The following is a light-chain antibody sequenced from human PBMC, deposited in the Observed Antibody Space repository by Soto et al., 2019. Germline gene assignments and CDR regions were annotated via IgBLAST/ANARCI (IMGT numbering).Light chain of an antibody. J-gene: IGKJ5*01. CDR3: QQYNTFWT. CDR2: DVS. Sequence: DIQMTQSPSSVSASVGDRVTITCRASQTISSWLAWYQQKPGKAPKLLIYDVSTLGSGVPSRFSGSGSGTDFTLTISSLQPDDFATYYCQQYNTFWTFGQGTRLEIK. CDR1: QTISSW. V-gene: IGKV1-5*01.